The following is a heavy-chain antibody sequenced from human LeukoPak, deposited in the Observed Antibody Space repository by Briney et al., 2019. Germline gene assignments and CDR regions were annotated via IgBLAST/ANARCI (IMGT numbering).Heavy chain of an antibody. CDR2: ISSSSSTI. J-gene: IGHJ4*02. CDR3: ARDFLLGYCSGGSCPN. CDR1: GFTFSSYS. Sequence: GGSLRLSCAASGFTFSSYSMNWVRQAPGKGLEWVSYISSSSSTIYYADSVKGRFTISRDNAKNSLYLQMNSLRAEDTAVYYCARDFLLGYCSGGSCPNWGQGTLVTVSS. D-gene: IGHD2-15*01. V-gene: IGHV3-48*01.